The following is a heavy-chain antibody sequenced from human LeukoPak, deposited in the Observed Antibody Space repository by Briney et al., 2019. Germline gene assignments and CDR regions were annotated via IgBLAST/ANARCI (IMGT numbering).Heavy chain of an antibody. V-gene: IGHV1-69*13. CDR2: IIPIFGTA. CDR3: ASPYYYGSGSYQPFDY. J-gene: IGHJ4*02. CDR1: GYTFTSYA. D-gene: IGHD3-10*01. Sequence: SVKVSCKASGYTFTSYAISWVRQAPGQGLEWMGGIIPIFGTANYAQKFQGRVTITADESTSTAYMELSSLRSEDTAVYYCASPYYYGSGSYQPFDYWGQGTLVTVSS.